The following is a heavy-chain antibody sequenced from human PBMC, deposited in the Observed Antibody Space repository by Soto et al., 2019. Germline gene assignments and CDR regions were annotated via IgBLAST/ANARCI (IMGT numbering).Heavy chain of an antibody. V-gene: IGHV3-23*01. CDR3: AKSPRGGGYGNWYFDL. J-gene: IGHJ2*01. CDR1: GFTANTYG. Sequence: PGGSLRVSCAVTGFTANTYGLAWVRLAPGRGLESVSALNPTTGTASYRDSVKGRFTITRVDSKNTMFLQMNSLRAEDTAIYYCAKSPRGGGYGNWYFDLWGRGTLVTVSS. CDR2: LNPTTGTA. D-gene: IGHD5-12*01.